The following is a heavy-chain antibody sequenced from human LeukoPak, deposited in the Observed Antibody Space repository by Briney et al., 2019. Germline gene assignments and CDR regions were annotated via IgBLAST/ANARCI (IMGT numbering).Heavy chain of an antibody. Sequence: GGSLRLFCAASGFTFSSYAMHWVRQAPGKGLEYVSAISSNGGSTYYANSVKGRFTISRDNSKNTLYLQMGSLRAEDMAVYYCARWEAGFYYFDYWGQGTLVTVSS. CDR1: GFTFSSYA. D-gene: IGHD6-19*01. J-gene: IGHJ4*02. V-gene: IGHV3-64*01. CDR3: ARWEAGFYYFDY. CDR2: ISSNGGST.